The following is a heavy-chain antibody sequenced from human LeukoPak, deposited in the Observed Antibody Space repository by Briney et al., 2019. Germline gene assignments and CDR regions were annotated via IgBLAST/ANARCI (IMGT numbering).Heavy chain of an antibody. CDR1: GYSFTSYW. V-gene: IGHV5-51*01. CDR3: ARHAGDYYDSSGYPHLNDY. CDR2: IYPGDSDT. J-gene: IGHJ4*02. Sequence: PGESLKISCKGSGYSFTSYWIGGVRQMPGKGLEWMGIIYPGDSDTRYRPSFQGQVTISADKSISTAYLQWSSLKASDTAMYYCARHAGDYYDSSGYPHLNDYWGQGTLVTVS. D-gene: IGHD3-22*01.